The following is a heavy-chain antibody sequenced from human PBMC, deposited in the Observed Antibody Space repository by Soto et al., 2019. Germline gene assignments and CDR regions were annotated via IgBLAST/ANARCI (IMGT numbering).Heavy chain of an antibody. Sequence: EVQLLESGGGLVQPGGSLRLSCAVSGFSFSNSAMTWVRQVPGKGLEWVSGISGSGDITYNTDSVKGRFAISRVTSKNVVYIQMMSLRAEDMAVYYCAKVPQWVLRYHDWFFDYWGQGTLVTISS. V-gene: IGHV3-23*01. D-gene: IGHD3-9*01. CDR3: AKVPQWVLRYHDWFFDY. CDR1: GFSFSNSA. J-gene: IGHJ4*02. CDR2: ISGSGDIT.